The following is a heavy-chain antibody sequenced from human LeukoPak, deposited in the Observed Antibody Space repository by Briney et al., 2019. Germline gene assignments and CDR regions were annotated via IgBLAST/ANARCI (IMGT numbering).Heavy chain of an antibody. CDR3: AREEGYCSSTSCHLDAFDI. D-gene: IGHD2-2*01. J-gene: IGHJ3*02. CDR2: ISAYNGNT. V-gene: IGHV1-18*04. CDR1: GYTLTSHY. Sequence: ASVKVSCKASGYTLTSHYMQWVRLAPGQGLEWMGWISAYNGNTNYAQKLQGRVTMTTDTSTSTAYMELRSLRSDDTAVYYCAREEGYCSSTSCHLDAFDIWGQGTMVTVSS.